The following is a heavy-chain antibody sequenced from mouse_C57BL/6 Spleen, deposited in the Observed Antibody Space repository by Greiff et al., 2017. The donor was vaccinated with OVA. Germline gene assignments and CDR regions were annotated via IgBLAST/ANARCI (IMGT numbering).Heavy chain of an antibody. CDR1: GYTFTSYW. CDR2: INPSNGGT. CDR3: ASPLYYYGSSSFFDY. D-gene: IGHD1-1*01. J-gene: IGHJ2*01. V-gene: IGHV1-53*01. Sequence: QVHVKQPGTELVKPGASVKLSCKASGYTFTSYWMHWVKQRPGQGLEWIGNINPSNGGTNYNEKFKSKATLTVDKSSSTAYMQLSSLTSEDSAVYYCASPLYYYGSSSFFDYWGQGTTLTVSS.